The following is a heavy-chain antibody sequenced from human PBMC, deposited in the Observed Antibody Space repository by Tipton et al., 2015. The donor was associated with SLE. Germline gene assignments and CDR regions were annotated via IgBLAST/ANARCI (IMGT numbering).Heavy chain of an antibody. CDR2: INHSGST. J-gene: IGHJ3*02. Sequence: GLVKPSETLSLTCAVYGGSFSGYYWSWIRLPPGKGLEWIGEINHSGSTNYNPSLKSRVSISVDTSKNQFSLKLSSVTAADTAVYYCARVPDTMVRGRHAFDIWGQGTMVTVSS. D-gene: IGHD3-10*01. V-gene: IGHV4-34*01. CDR3: ARVPDTMVRGRHAFDI. CDR1: GGSFSGYY.